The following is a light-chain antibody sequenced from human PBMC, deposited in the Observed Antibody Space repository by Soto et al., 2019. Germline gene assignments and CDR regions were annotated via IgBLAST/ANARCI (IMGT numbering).Light chain of an antibody. V-gene: IGKV3-15*01. CDR2: DAS. J-gene: IGKJ2*01. CDR3: QQYKSWFT. Sequence: IVMTQSPATLSVSPGERATLSCRASQSINNNLAWYQQKPGQAPRLLIYDASTGATDIPARLSGSGSGTEFTLTISSLQSEDSAVYYCQQYKSWFTFGQGTKLEIK. CDR1: QSINNN.